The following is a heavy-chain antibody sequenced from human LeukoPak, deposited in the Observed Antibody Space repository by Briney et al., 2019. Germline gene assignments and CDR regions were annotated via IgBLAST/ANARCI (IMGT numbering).Heavy chain of an antibody. V-gene: IGHV1-2*02. CDR1: GYTFTGYY. CDR2: IDPNSGGT. D-gene: IGHD6-13*01. J-gene: IGHJ4*02. Sequence: EASVKVSCKASGYTFTGYYMHWVRQAPGQGLEWMGWIDPNSGGTNYAQKFQGRVTMTRDTSISTAYMELSRLRSDDTAVYYCARGDSSSWYSDYWGQGTLVTVSS. CDR3: ARGDSSSWYSDY.